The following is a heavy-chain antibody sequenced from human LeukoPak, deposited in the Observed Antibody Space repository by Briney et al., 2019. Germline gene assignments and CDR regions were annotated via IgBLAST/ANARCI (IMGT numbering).Heavy chain of an antibody. Sequence: GGSLRLSCAASGFTFSDYYMSWIRQAPGKGLEWVSDISTSNSYTKYADSVKGRFTISRDNAKSSLYLQMNSLRDEDTAVYYCARSRGSSSFHFDYWGQGTLVTVSS. D-gene: IGHD6-13*01. CDR2: ISTSNSYT. V-gene: IGHV3-11*06. CDR3: ARSRGSSSFHFDY. CDR1: GFTFSDYY. J-gene: IGHJ4*02.